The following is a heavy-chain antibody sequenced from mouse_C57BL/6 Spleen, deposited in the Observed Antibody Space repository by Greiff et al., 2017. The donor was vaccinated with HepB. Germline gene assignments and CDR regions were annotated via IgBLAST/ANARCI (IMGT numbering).Heavy chain of an antibody. Sequence: QVQLQQSGAELVRPGASVTLSCKASGYTFTDYEMHWVKQTPVHGLEWIGAIDHETGVTAYNQKFKGKAILTADKSSSTAYMELLSLTSEDSAVYYCTYYYVSNWYFDVWGTGTTVTVSS. CDR3: TYYYVSNWYFDV. V-gene: IGHV1-15*01. D-gene: IGHD1-1*01. CDR2: IDHETGVT. J-gene: IGHJ1*03. CDR1: GYTFTDYE.